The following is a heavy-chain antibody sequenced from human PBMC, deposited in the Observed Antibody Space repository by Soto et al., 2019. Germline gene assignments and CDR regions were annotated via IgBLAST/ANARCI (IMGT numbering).Heavy chain of an antibody. V-gene: IGHV3-30*18. CDR3: TKEYIVGTTWGYFES. J-gene: IGHJ4*02. Sequence: VQLVESGGGVVQPGGSLRLSCAVSGFIFSTYGMHWVRQVPGKGLEWVAHISYDGSNEHYADSVKGRFTVSRDNAKNTLSLQMTSLRSGDTAVYYCTKEYIVGTTWGYFESWGQGTLVTVSS. CDR2: ISYDGSNE. CDR1: GFIFSTYG. D-gene: IGHD1-26*01.